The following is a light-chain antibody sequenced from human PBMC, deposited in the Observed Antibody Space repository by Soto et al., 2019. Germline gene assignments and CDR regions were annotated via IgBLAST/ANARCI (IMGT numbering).Light chain of an antibody. V-gene: IGLV2-14*01. CDR2: EVT. Sequence: QSALTQSASVSGSPGQSITISCTGTTSDVGAYNHVSWYQQHPGKAPKLMIYEVTYRPSGVSDRFSGSKSGNTASLTISGLQAEDEADHYCSSYTSSSARVFGTGTKLTVL. CDR3: SSYTSSSARV. CDR1: TSDVGAYNH. J-gene: IGLJ1*01.